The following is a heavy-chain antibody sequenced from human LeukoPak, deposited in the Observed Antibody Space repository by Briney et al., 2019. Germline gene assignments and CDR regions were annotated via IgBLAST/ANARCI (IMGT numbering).Heavy chain of an antibody. CDR3: ARGRRTIGRWLQFFDY. CDR2: INHSGST. Sequence: GSLRLSCAASGFTFSNAWLSWVRQPPGKELERIGEINHSGSTNYNPSLRSRVTISVDTSKNQFSLKLSSVTAADTAVYYCARGRRTIGRWLQFFDYWGQGTLVTVSS. J-gene: IGHJ4*02. V-gene: IGHV4-34*01. D-gene: IGHD5-24*01. CDR1: GFTFSNAW.